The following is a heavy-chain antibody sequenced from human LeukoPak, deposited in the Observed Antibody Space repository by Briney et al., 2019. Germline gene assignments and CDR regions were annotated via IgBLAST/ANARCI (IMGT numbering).Heavy chain of an antibody. CDR2: IKKDGFFS. CDR3: ASYPAAVTFGGY. D-gene: IGHD3-16*01. CDR1: GFPFRVRW. V-gene: IGHV3-74*03. Sequence: GGSLRLSCTASGFPFRVRWMHWVRQAPGKGLVWISLIKKDGFFSTYADSVKGRFTISRDDAKNTLYLQMDSLRADDTAVYYCASYPAAVTFGGYWGQGTLVTVSS. J-gene: IGHJ4*02.